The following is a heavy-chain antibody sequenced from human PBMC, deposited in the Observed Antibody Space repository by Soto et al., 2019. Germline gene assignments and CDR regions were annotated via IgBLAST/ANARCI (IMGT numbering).Heavy chain of an antibody. CDR2: IIPIFGTA. D-gene: IGHD5-18*01. CDR1: GGTFSSYA. V-gene: IGHV1-69*06. J-gene: IGHJ4*02. Sequence: SVKVSCKASGGTFSSYAISWVRQAPGQGLEWMGGIIPIFGTANYAQKFEGRVTITADKSTSTAYMELSSLRSEDTAVYYCARGLRQQAMVDYWGKGNLVTVSS. CDR3: ARGLRQQAMVDY.